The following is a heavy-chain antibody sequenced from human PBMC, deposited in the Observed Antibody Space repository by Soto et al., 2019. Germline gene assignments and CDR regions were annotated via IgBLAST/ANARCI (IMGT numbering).Heavy chain of an antibody. CDR1: GGSISSGGYY. V-gene: IGHV4-31*03. D-gene: IGHD6-13*01. Sequence: QVQLQESGPGLVKPSQTLSLTCTVSGGSISSGGYYWSWIRQHPGKGLEWIGYIYYSGSTYYNPSLKSRVTISVDTSKNPFSLKLSSVTAADTAVYYCAITRIAAAGGSNWFDPWGQGTLVTVSS. J-gene: IGHJ5*02. CDR2: IYYSGST. CDR3: AITRIAAAGGSNWFDP.